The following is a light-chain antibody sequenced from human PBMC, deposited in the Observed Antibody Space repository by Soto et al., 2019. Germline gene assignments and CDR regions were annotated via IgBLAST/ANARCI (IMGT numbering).Light chain of an antibody. Sequence: DIQMTQSPSSLSAFVGDRVTITCRASQSISSYLNWYQQKPGKAPKLLIHAASSLLVGVPSRFSGSGSGTDFTLPISSLQPEDFGNYYCQQSYSALVTFGPGTKVDIK. V-gene: IGKV1-39*01. J-gene: IGKJ3*01. CDR1: QSISSY. CDR3: QQSYSALVT. CDR2: AAS.